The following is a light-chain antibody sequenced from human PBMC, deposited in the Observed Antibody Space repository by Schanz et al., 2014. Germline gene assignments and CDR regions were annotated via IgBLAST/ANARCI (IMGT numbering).Light chain of an antibody. CDR1: SSDVGAYNY. Sequence: QSALTQPASVSGSPGQSVTISCTGTSSDVGAYNYVSWYQQHSGKAPKLMIYDVSSRPSGVSNRFSGSKSGNTASLTISGLQAEDEADYYCSSYTSSTTLVFGGGTKLTVL. CDR2: DVS. V-gene: IGLV2-14*01. J-gene: IGLJ3*02. CDR3: SSYTSSTTLV.